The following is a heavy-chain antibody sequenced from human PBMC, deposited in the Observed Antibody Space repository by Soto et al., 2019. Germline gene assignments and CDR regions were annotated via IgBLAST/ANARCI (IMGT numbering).Heavy chain of an antibody. CDR3: AKDPNGDYVVAFD. CDR2: ITGSGAPA. J-gene: IGHJ3*01. D-gene: IGHD2-8*01. V-gene: IGHV3-23*01. Sequence: VQLLESGGALVQPGGSLRISCAASGFTFSTYALTWVRQPPGKGLEWVAAITGSGAPANYADSVKGRFTISRDNSKNSLYLKMSSLTAEDTAVYFCAKDPNGDYVVAFDFGAGGHWSPSLQ. CDR1: GFTFSTYA.